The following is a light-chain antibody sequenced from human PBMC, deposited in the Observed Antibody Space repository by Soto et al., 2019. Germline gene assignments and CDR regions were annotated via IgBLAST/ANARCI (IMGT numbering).Light chain of an antibody. Sequence: DIQMTQSPSTLSASVADRVTLTCRARQSISRWLAWYQQKPGKAPKLLIYDASILESGVPSRFSGGGSGKEFTLTITSLQPDDFATYYCQHYNSYRTFGQGTKVDIK. J-gene: IGKJ1*01. CDR3: QHYNSYRT. CDR2: DAS. CDR1: QSISRW. V-gene: IGKV1-5*01.